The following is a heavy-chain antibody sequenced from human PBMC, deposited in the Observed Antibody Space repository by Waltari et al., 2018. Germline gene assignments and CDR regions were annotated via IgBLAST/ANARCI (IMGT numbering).Heavy chain of an antibody. CDR2: IYYSGRT. CDR1: GGSISRTNYY. J-gene: IGHJ4*02. Sequence: QLQLEESGPGLVKPSETLSLTCTVSGGSISRTNYYWGWIRQPPGKGLEWIGTIYYSGRTYYTPSLKSRVTISVDTSKNQFSLKLSSVTAADTAVYYCARHRDIVATMFDYWGQGTLVTVSS. CDR3: ARHRDIVATMFDY. V-gene: IGHV4-39*01. D-gene: IGHD5-12*01.